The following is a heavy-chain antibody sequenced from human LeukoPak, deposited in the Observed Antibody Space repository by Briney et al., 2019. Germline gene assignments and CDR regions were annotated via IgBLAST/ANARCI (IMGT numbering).Heavy chain of an antibody. CDR1: GFAISTNY. CDR2: ISGSGGT. J-gene: IGHJ4*02. CDR3: AKDLSGYTYYFDY. D-gene: IGHD3-9*01. Sequence: GGSLRLSCAASGFAISTNYMNWVRQAPGKGLEWVSAISGSGGTYYADSVKGRFTISRDNSKNTLYLQMNSLRAEDTAVYYCAKDLSGYTYYFDYWGQGTLVTVSS. V-gene: IGHV3-23*01.